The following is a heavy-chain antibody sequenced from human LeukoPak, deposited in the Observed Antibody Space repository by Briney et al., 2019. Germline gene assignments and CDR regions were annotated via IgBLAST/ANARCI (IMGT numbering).Heavy chain of an antibody. CDR2: ISSSSSTI. CDR3: TRGRAYCGGGCYSSWLDP. D-gene: IGHD2-21*02. CDR1: GFTFSSYS. Sequence: GGSLRLSCAASGFTFSSYSMNWVRQAPGKGLEWVSYISSSSSTIYYADSVKGRFSISRDNAKNSLYLQMNGLRDEDTAVYYCTRGRAYCGGGCYSSWLDPWGQGTLVTVSS. V-gene: IGHV3-48*02. J-gene: IGHJ5*02.